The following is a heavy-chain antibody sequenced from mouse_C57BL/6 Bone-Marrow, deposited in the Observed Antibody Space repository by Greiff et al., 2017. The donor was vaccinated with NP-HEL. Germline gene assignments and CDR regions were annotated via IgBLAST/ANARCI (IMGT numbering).Heavy chain of an antibody. CDR3: TREGKYPFYWYFDV. J-gene: IGHJ1*03. D-gene: IGHD5-1-1*01. CDR1: GFTFSSYA. CDR2: ISSGGDYI. V-gene: IGHV5-9-1*02. Sequence: EVHLVESGEGLVKPGGSLKLSCAASGFTFSSYAMSWVRQTPEKRLEWVAYISSGGDYIYYADTVKGRFTISRDNARNTLYLQMSSLKSEDTAMYHCTREGKYPFYWYFDVWGTGTTVTVSS.